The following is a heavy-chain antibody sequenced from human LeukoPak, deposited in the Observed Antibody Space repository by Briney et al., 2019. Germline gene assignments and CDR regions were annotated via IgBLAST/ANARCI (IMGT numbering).Heavy chain of an antibody. CDR3: AKDPGRYCSSGCCYVSSFSGYCDY. D-gene: IGHD2-15*01. CDR2: IGASGGSI. CDR1: GFTFHSYA. J-gene: IGHJ4*02. Sequence: GGSLRLSCAGCGFTFHSYAMSWVRQAPGKGPEWVSTIGASGGSIYYADSVKGRFTISRDNSKNTLFLQMNSLRADDTAVYYCAKDPGRYCSSGCCYVSSFSGYCDYWGQGTLVAASS. V-gene: IGHV3-23*01.